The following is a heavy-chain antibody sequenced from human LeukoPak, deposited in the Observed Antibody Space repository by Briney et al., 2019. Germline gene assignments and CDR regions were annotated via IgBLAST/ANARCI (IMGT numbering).Heavy chain of an antibody. J-gene: IGHJ4*02. Sequence: PGGSLRLSCAASGFTFSSYGMHWVRQAPGKGLEWVAFIRYDGSNKYYADSVKGRFTISRDNAKNSLYLQMNSLRAEDTAVYFCARAKYYYDSSGYYEYYFDYWGQGTLVTVSS. CDR1: GFTFSSYG. V-gene: IGHV3-30*02. CDR2: IRYDGSNK. D-gene: IGHD3-22*01. CDR3: ARAKYYYDSSGYYEYYFDY.